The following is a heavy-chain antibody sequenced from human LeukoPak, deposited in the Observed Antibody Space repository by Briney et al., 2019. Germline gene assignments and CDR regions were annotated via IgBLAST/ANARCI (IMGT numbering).Heavy chain of an antibody. J-gene: IGHJ4*02. D-gene: IGHD1-26*01. CDR2: IYYSGTT. CDR3: TRRGRVGATKGYFDY. Sequence: SETLSLTCSVSGVSITSYYWTWIRQPPGKGLEWVGYIYYSGTTDYNPSLKSRVIISADTSKNQFSLKLSSVTAADTAVYYCTRRGRVGATKGYFDYWGQGTLVTVSS. V-gene: IGHV4-59*08. CDR1: GVSITSYY.